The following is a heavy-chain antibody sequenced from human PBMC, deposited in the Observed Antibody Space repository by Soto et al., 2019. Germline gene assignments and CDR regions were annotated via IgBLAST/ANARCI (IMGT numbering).Heavy chain of an antibody. CDR1: GFTFSSYS. CDR2: ISSSSSTI. J-gene: IGHJ6*02. D-gene: IGHD3-10*01. V-gene: IGHV3-48*01. CDR3: ARDTMVRGVITIPYGMDV. Sequence: GSLRLSCAASGFTFSSYSMNWVRQAPGKGLEWVSYISSSSSTIYYADSVKGRFTISRDNAKNSLYLQMNSLRAEDTAVYYCARDTMVRGVITIPYGMDVWGQGTTVTVSS.